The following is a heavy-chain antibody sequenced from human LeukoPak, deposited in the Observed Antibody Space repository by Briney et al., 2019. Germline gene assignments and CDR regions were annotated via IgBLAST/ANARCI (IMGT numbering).Heavy chain of an antibody. CDR3: ASEMGDY. Sequence: PGGSLRLSCAASGFTFSSYSMNWVRQAPGKGLEWASYISSSSTIYYADSVKGRFTISRDNAENSLYLQMNSLRAEDTAVYYCASEMGDYWGQGTLDTASS. CDR1: GFTFSSYS. J-gene: IGHJ4*02. CDR2: ISSSSTI. D-gene: IGHD2-8*01. V-gene: IGHV3-48*01.